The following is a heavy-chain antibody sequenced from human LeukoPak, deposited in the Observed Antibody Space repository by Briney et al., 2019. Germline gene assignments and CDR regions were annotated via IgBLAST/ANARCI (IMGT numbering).Heavy chain of an antibody. CDR2: INPNSGGT. CDR1: GYTFSNYY. V-gene: IGHV1-2*06. Sequence: ASVKVSCKASGYTFSNYYMHWVRQAPGQGLEWMGRINPNSGGTNYAQKFQGRVTMTRDTPISTAYMELSRLRSDDTAVYYCARDHGVRGSGSYLQYYYYYMDVWGKGTTVTVSS. D-gene: IGHD1-26*01. J-gene: IGHJ6*03. CDR3: ARDHGVRGSGSYLQYYYYYMDV.